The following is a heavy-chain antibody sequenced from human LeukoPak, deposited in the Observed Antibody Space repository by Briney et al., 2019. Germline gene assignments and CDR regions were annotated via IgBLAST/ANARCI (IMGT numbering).Heavy chain of an antibody. CDR3: ARVTSSFYYGMDV. CDR1: GGSFSSYY. V-gene: IGHV4-34*01. J-gene: IGHJ6*02. Sequence: SETLSLTCAVYGGSFSSYYWSWIRQPPGKGLEWIGEITHSGSTNYNPSLKSRVTISVDASKNQFSLNLSSVIAADTAVYYCARVTSSFYYGMDVWGQGTTVTVSS. CDR2: ITHSGST.